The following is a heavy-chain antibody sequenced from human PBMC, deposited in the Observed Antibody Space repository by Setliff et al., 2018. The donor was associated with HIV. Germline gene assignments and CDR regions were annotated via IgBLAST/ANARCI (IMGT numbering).Heavy chain of an antibody. J-gene: IGHJ5*02. CDR1: GYAISSGYY. D-gene: IGHD6-13*01. V-gene: IGHV4-38-2*01. CDR2: IYARGST. Sequence: PSETLSLTCAVSGYAISSGYYWGWIRRPPGKGLEWIGSIYARGSTYYNPSLKSRVAISVDTSKNQFSLKLSSVTAADTAVYYCARILVAAAGTGFDPWGQGILVTVSS. CDR3: ARILVAAAGTGFDP.